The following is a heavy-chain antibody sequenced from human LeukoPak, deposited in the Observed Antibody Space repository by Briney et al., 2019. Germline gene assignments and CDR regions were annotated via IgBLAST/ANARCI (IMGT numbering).Heavy chain of an antibody. CDR2: VSYDGSNK. Sequence: GGSLRLSCAASGFTFSSYGMHWVRQAPGKGLEWVAVVSYDGSNKYYADSVKGRFTISRDNSKNTLYLQMNSLRAEDTAVYYCAKDLEPQLVGAADYWGQGTLVTVSS. J-gene: IGHJ4*02. CDR3: AKDLEPQLVGAADY. CDR1: GFTFSSYG. V-gene: IGHV3-30*18. D-gene: IGHD1-26*01.